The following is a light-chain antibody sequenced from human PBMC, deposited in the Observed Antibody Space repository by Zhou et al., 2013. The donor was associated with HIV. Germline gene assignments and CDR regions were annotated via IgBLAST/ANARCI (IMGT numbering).Light chain of an antibody. Sequence: IQMTQSPSTLSASIGDRVAVTCRASQNVSSWLAWYQQKPGQAPRLLIYKASSLQRGVPSRFRGGGSGTQFTLTITSLQPDDFATYYCQKYNSAPLAFGPGTKVDIK. CDR3: QKYNSAPLA. J-gene: IGKJ3*01. CDR2: KAS. CDR1: QNVSSW. V-gene: IGKV1-5*03.